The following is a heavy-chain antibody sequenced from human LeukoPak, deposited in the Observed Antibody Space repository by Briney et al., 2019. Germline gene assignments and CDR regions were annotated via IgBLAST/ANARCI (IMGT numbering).Heavy chain of an antibody. Sequence: SETLSLTCTVSGGSISSYYWSWIRQPPGKGLEWIGYIYHSGSTKYNPSLKSRVTISVDTSKNQFSLKMSSVTAADTAVYYCATLGTYYDFWSGYLGYYYYMDVWGKGTTVTVSS. CDR1: GGSISSYY. D-gene: IGHD3-3*01. J-gene: IGHJ6*03. CDR3: ATLGTYYDFWSGYLGYYYYMDV. V-gene: IGHV4-59*01. CDR2: IYHSGST.